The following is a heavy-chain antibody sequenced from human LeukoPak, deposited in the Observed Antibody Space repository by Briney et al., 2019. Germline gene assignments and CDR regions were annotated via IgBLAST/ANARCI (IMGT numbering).Heavy chain of an antibody. Sequence: ASVKVSCKVSGYTLIDLSMHCVRHAPGKGLEWMGGFDPEDNETIYVQKFKGRVTMTEDTSTDTAYMELSSLRAEDTTVYYCARDLLGWELHYFDYWGQGTLVTVSS. J-gene: IGHJ4*02. CDR1: GYTLIDLS. CDR3: ARDLLGWELHYFDY. CDR2: FDPEDNET. D-gene: IGHD1-26*01. V-gene: IGHV1-24*01.